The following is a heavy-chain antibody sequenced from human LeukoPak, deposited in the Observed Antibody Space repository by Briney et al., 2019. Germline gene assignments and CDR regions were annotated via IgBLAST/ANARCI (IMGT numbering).Heavy chain of an antibody. Sequence: ASVKVSCKASGYTFTGYYMHWVRQAPGQGLEWMGWINPNSGGTNYAQKFQGRVTMTRDTSISTAYMELSRLRSDDTAVYYCARDPYPNVGYCSGGSCCPYNWFDPWGQGTLVTVSS. CDR3: ARDPYPNVGYCSGGSCCPYNWFDP. J-gene: IGHJ5*02. CDR2: INPNSGGT. CDR1: GYTFTGYY. V-gene: IGHV1-2*02. D-gene: IGHD2-15*01.